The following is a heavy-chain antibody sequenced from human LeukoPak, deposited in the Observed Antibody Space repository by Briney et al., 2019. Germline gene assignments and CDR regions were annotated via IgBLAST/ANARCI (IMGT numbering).Heavy chain of an antibody. CDR3: AKDDGD. CDR2: ISYDGSNK. D-gene: IGHD4-17*01. J-gene: IGHJ4*02. CDR1: GFTFSSYG. Sequence: GGSLRLSCAASGFTFSSYGMHWVRQAPGKGLEWVAVISYDGSNKYYADSVKGRFTISRDNSKNTLYLQMNSLRAEDTAVYYCAKDDGDWRQGALVTVSS. V-gene: IGHV3-30*18.